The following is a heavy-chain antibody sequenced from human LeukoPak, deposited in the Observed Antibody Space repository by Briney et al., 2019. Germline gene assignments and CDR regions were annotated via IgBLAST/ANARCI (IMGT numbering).Heavy chain of an antibody. CDR1: GFTFSSYA. D-gene: IGHD2/OR15-2a*01. Sequence: GGSLRLSCADSGFTFSSYALSWVRQAPGKGLEWVSAISDSGGRTYYAESVKGRFIISRDNSKNTLYLQMNSLRAEDTAVYYCAKDRKVYAVWGQGTLVTVSS. CDR3: AKDRKVYAV. V-gene: IGHV3-23*01. J-gene: IGHJ1*01. CDR2: ISDSGGRT.